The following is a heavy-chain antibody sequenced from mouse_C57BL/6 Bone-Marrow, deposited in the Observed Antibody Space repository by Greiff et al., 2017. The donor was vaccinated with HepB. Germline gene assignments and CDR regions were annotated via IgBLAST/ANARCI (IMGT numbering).Heavy chain of an antibody. J-gene: IGHJ1*03. Sequence: EVKVEESGEGLVKPGGSLKLSCAASGFTFSSYAMSWVRQTPEKRLEWVAYISSGGDYIYYADTVKGRFTISRDNARNTLYLQMSSLKSEDTAMYYCTRDGSSGYFDVWGTGTTVTVSS. CDR2: ISSGGDYI. V-gene: IGHV5-9-1*02. CDR3: TRDGSSGYFDV. D-gene: IGHD1-1*01. CDR1: GFTFSSYA.